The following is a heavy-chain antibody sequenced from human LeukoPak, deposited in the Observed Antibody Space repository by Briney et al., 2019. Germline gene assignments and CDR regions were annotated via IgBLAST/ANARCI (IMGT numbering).Heavy chain of an antibody. CDR2: IYYSGST. V-gene: IGHV4-39*07. D-gene: IGHD3-22*01. CDR3: AGSSGYSNWFDP. Sequence: SETLSLTCTVSGGSISSSSYYWGWIRQPPGTGLEWIGSIYYSGSTYYNPSLKSRVTISVDTSKNQFSLKLSSVTAADTAVYYCAGSSGYSNWFDPWGQGTLVTVSS. CDR1: GGSISSSSYY. J-gene: IGHJ5*02.